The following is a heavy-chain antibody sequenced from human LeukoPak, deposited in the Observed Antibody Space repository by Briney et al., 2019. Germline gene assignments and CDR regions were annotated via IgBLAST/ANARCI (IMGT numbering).Heavy chain of an antibody. Sequence: GGSLRLSCAASGFTFSSYWMHWVRQTPGKGLVWVSRLDSDGSNARYADSVKGRFTISRDNAKTTWYLQMNSLRVEDTAVYYCAKESGGGGQGFDYWGQGTLVTVSS. CDR3: AKESGGGGQGFDY. D-gene: IGHD2-15*01. V-gene: IGHV3-74*01. CDR2: LDSDGSNA. J-gene: IGHJ4*02. CDR1: GFTFSSYW.